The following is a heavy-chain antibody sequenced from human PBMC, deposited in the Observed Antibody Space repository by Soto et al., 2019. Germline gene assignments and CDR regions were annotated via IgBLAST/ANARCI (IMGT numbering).Heavy chain of an antibody. CDR3: AKVWIRWLVDF. V-gene: IGHV3-23*01. J-gene: IGHJ4*02. CDR1: GFTFSSYA. CDR2: ISGGST. Sequence: GSLRLSCAASGFTFSSYAMTWVRQAPGKGLECVSGISGGSTFYADSVKGRFTMSRDTSKNTLYLQMDSLRAEDTAVYYCAKVWIRWLVDFWGQGTLVTVSS. D-gene: IGHD5-12*01.